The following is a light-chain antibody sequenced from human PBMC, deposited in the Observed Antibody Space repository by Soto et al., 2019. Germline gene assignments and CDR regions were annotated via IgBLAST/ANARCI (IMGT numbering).Light chain of an antibody. J-gene: IGKJ4*01. V-gene: IGKV3-11*01. Sequence: EIVLTQSPATLSLSPGERATLSCRASQSVSSNNLAWYQQKPGQAPRLLIYDASNSATGIPARFSGSGSGTDFTLTISSLEPEDFAVYYCQQRNNWLTFGGGTKVEIK. CDR2: DAS. CDR3: QQRNNWLT. CDR1: QSVSSN.